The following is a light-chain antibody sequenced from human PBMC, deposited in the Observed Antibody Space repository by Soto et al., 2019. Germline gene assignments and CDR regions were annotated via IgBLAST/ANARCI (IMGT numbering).Light chain of an antibody. Sequence: QSALTQPRSVSGSPGQSVTISCTGTSSDVGGYNYVSWYQQHPGKAPKLMIYEVNYRPSGVSNRFSGSKSGNTASLTISGLQAEDEADYYCSAYTSSDTGVFGTGTKVTVL. J-gene: IGLJ1*01. CDR2: EVN. CDR1: SSDVGGYNY. CDR3: SAYTSSDTGV. V-gene: IGLV2-14*01.